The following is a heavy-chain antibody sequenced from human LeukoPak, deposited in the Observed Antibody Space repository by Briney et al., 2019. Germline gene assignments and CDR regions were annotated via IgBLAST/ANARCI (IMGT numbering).Heavy chain of an antibody. Sequence: SETLSLTCAVYGGSFSGYYWSWIRQPPGKGLEWIGEINHSGSTNYNPSLKSRVTISVDTSKNQFSLKLSSVTAADTAVYYCARCTVTTCDYWGQGTLVTVSS. CDR2: INHSGST. CDR3: ARCTVTTCDY. CDR1: GGSFSGYY. D-gene: IGHD4-17*01. J-gene: IGHJ4*02. V-gene: IGHV4-34*01.